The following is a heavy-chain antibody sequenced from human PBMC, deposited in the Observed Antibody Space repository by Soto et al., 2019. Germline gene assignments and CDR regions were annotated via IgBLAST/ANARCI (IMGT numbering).Heavy chain of an antibody. CDR3: ARSSRRYSSPDY. CDR1: GGSISSYY. CDR2: IYYSGST. J-gene: IGHJ4*02. Sequence: QVQLQESGPGLVKPSETLSLTCTVSGGSISSYYWSWIRQPPGKGLEWIGYIYYSGSTNYNPSLKSRVTISVDTSKNQFSLKLSSVTAADTAVYYCARSSRRYSSPDYWGQGTLVTVSS. D-gene: IGHD6-13*01. V-gene: IGHV4-59*01.